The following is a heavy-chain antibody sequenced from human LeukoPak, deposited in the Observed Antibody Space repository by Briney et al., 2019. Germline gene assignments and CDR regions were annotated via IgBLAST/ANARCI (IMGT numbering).Heavy chain of an antibody. V-gene: IGHV1-69*04. CDR1: GGTFSSYA. CDR2: IIPILGIA. Sequence: GASVKVSCKASGGTFSSYAIGWVRQAPGQGLEWMGRIIPILGIANYAQKFQGRVTITADKSTSTAYMELSSLRSEDTAVYYCARDKSVTSGMDVWGQGTTVTVSS. J-gene: IGHJ6*02. D-gene: IGHD4-17*01. CDR3: ARDKSVTSGMDV.